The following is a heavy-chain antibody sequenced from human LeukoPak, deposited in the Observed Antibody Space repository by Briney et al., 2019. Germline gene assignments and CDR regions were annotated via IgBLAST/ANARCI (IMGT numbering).Heavy chain of an antibody. Sequence: GASVKVSCKVSGYTLTELSMHWVRQAPGKGLEWMGGFDPEDGETIYAQKFQGRVTMTEDTSTDTAYMELSSLRSEDTAVYYCATDLGATLLLAFDIWGQGTMVTVSS. CDR3: ATDLGATLLLAFDI. D-gene: IGHD1-26*01. CDR1: GYTLTELS. J-gene: IGHJ3*02. CDR2: FDPEDGET. V-gene: IGHV1-24*01.